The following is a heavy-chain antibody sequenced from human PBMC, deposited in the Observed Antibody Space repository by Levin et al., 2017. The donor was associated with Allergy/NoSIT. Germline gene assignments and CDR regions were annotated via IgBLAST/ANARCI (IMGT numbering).Heavy chain of an antibody. J-gene: IGHJ4*02. V-gene: IGHV3-33*01. Sequence: GGSLRLSCVASGFTFSSYGMHWVRQAPGKGLEWVAVIWYDGSNKYYADSVKGRFTISRDNSKNTLYLQMNSLRAEDTAVYYCARDSSSSASYYFDYWGQGTLVTVSS. CDR1: GFTFSSYG. CDR2: IWYDGSNK. CDR3: ARDSSSSASYYFDY. D-gene: IGHD6-6*01.